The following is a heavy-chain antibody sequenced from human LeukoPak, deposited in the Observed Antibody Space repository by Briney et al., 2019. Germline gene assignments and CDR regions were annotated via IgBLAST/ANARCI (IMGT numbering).Heavy chain of an antibody. CDR3: ARVDSSGYYGNSFDY. V-gene: IGHV1-69*04. Sequence: ASVKVSCKASGGTFSSYAISWVRQAPGQGLEWMGRIIPILGIANYAQKFQGRVTITADKSTSTAYMELSSLRSEDTAVYYCARVDSSGYYGNSFDYWGQGTLVTVS. CDR2: IIPILGIA. CDR1: GGTFSSYA. D-gene: IGHD3-22*01. J-gene: IGHJ4*02.